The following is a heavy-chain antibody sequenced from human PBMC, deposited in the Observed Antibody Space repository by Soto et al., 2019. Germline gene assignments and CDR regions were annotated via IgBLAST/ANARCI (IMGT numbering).Heavy chain of an antibody. D-gene: IGHD3-3*01. CDR2: IYPGDSDT. J-gene: IGHJ6*03. CDR3: ARHRITIFGVVPDSPYYMDV. Sequence: PGESLKISCKGSGYSFTSYWIGWVRQVPGKGLEWMGIIYPGDSDTRYSPSFQGQVTISADKSISTAYLQWSSLKASDTAMYYCARHRITIFGVVPDSPYYMDVWGKGTTVTVSS. V-gene: IGHV5-51*01. CDR1: GYSFTSYW.